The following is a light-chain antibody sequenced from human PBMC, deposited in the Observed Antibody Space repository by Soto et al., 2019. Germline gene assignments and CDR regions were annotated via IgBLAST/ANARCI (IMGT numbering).Light chain of an antibody. CDR1: QNIGSW. V-gene: IGKV1-5*01. CDR3: QQYNTYWT. CDR2: DVS. Sequence: DIQMTQFPSTLSASVGDRVTITCRASQNIGSWLAWYQQKPGKAPKVLIYDVSNLETGVPSRFSGSASGTEFPLTISSLQPDDFATYYCQQYNTYWTFGHGTQVDIK. J-gene: IGKJ1*01.